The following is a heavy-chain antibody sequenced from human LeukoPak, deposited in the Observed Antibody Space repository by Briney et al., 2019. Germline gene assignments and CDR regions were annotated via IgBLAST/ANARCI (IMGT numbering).Heavy chain of an antibody. CDR2: ISYDGSKE. V-gene: IGHV3-30*03. J-gene: IGHJ5*02. Sequence: PGGSLRLSCAASGFTFSSYSMNWVRQAPGKGLEWVALISYDGSKEFLADSVKGRFSISRDNAKNTLYLQMNSLRAEDTAVYYCARDPSTARYSNYWANNVFDPWGQGTLVTVSS. D-gene: IGHD6-13*01. CDR1: GFTFSSYS. CDR3: ARDPSTARYSNYWANNVFDP.